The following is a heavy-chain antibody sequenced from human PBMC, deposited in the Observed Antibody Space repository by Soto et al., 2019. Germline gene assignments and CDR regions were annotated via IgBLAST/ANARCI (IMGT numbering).Heavy chain of an antibody. D-gene: IGHD6-19*01. CDR1: GGSFSGYY. CDR2: INHSGST. Sequence: SETLSLTCAVYGGSFSGYYWSWIRQPPGKGLEWIGEINHSGSTNYNPSLKSRVTISVDTSKNQFSLKLSSVTAADTAVYYCARGARGGWYSRAGSMDVWGQGTTVTVSS. J-gene: IGHJ6*02. V-gene: IGHV4-34*01. CDR3: ARGARGGWYSRAGSMDV.